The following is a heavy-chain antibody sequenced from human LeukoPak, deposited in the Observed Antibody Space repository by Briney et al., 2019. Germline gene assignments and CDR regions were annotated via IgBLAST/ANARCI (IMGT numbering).Heavy chain of an antibody. D-gene: IGHD5-18*01. V-gene: IGHV3-7*01. CDR3: VKGGWIHILDS. CDR2: IKHDGNEK. J-gene: IGHJ4*02. CDR1: GFAFSSYW. Sequence: GGSLRLSCTASGFAFSSYWMTWVRQAPGKGLGWVANIKHDGNEKYYVDSVVGRLTISRDNAKNSLFLQMNNVRVEDMAVYYCVKGGWIHILDSWGQGTLVTVSS.